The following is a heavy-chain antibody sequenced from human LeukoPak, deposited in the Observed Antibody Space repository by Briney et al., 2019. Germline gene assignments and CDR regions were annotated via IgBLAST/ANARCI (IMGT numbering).Heavy chain of an antibody. Sequence: GGSLRLSCAASGFTFSSHYMSWVRQAPGKGLEWVSAISGSGGSTYYADSVKGRFTISRDNPQNTLFLQINTQRAEDTAVYFCASHGLGYCSGGSCFDYWGQGTLVTVSS. CDR2: ISGSGGST. D-gene: IGHD2-15*01. J-gene: IGHJ4*02. V-gene: IGHV3-23*01. CDR1: GFTFSSHY. CDR3: ASHGLGYCSGGSCFDY.